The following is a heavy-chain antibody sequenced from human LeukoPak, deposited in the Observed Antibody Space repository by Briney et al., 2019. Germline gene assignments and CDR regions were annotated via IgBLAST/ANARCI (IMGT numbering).Heavy chain of an antibody. J-gene: IGHJ6*03. CDR1: GGSISSYY. V-gene: IGHV4-4*07. D-gene: IGHD2-15*01. CDR2: MYTSGST. CDR3: ARDRIEGCSGGSCYASIYYYYMDV. Sequence: SETLSLTCTVSGGSISSYYWSWIRQPAGKGLERIGRMYTSGSTNYNPSLKSRVTMSVDTSKNQFFLKLNSVTAADTAVYYCARDRIEGCSGGSCYASIYYYYMDVWGKGTPVTVSS.